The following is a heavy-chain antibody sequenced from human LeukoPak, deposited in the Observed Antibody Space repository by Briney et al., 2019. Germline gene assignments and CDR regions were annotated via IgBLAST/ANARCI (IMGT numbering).Heavy chain of an antibody. CDR3: ARRTGSSGWYVLDY. J-gene: IGHJ4*02. V-gene: IGHV5-51*01. Sequence: GESLKISCKGSRYSFTSYWIGWVRQMPGKGLEGRGIIYPGDSDTRYSPSFQGQVTISADKSISTAYLQWSSLKASDTAMYYCARRTGSSGWYVLDYWGQGTLVTVSS. CDR2: IYPGDSDT. CDR1: RYSFTSYW. D-gene: IGHD6-19*01.